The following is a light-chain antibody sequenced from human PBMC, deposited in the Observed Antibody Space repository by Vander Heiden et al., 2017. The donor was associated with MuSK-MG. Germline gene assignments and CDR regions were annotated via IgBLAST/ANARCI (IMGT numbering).Light chain of an antibody. CDR2: KNN. CDR1: TSNIGSNH. CDR3: EAWEESRSGHSV. V-gene: IGLV1-47*01. Sequence: QSVLTQPPSASGPPGQRVTISCSGTTSNIGSNHLCWYQPLPAAATNLLINKNNKRNAGGPARVSGSTSGTATAMAISGLASEEEADYYCEAWEESRSGHSVFGNGTKGAVL. J-gene: IGLJ1*01.